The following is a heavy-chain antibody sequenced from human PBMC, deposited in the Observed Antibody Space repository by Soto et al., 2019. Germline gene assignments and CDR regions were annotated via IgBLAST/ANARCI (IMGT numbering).Heavy chain of an antibody. Sequence: KPGGSLRLSCLASGFNFSDYYMSWIRQAPGKGLEWVSYIDSSGATIYYADSVKGRFSISRDNAKNSVYLQMSSLRAEDTAVYYCAGGRIYDFVWGSYRPGDDHWGQGTLV. CDR1: GFNFSDYY. CDR2: IDSSGATI. CDR3: AGGRIYDFVWGSYRPGDDH. D-gene: IGHD3-16*02. V-gene: IGHV3-11*01. J-gene: IGHJ4*02.